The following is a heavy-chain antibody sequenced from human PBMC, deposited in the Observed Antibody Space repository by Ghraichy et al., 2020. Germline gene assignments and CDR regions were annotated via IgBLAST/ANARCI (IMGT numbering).Heavy chain of an antibody. Sequence: GESLNISCAASGFTFDDYAMHWVRQAPGKGLEWVSLISGDGGSTYYADSLKGRFTISRDNSKNSLYLQMNSLRTEDTALYYCAKDIGGAATVRDAFDIWGQGTMVTVSS. CDR2: ISGDGGST. CDR1: GFTFDDYA. J-gene: IGHJ3*02. D-gene: IGHD2-15*01. V-gene: IGHV3-43*02. CDR3: AKDIGGAATVRDAFDI.